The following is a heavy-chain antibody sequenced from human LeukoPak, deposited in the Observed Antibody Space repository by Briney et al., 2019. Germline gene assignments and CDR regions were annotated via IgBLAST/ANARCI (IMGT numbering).Heavy chain of an antibody. CDR3: ARNPGTSTLDY. Sequence: PSETLSLTCTVSGVSISSNSQYWAWIRQPPGKGLEWLGTISYSGSTHYNPSLKSRVTISLDTTKNQFSLELSSMTAADTAVYYCARNPGTSTLDYWGQGTLVTVSS. V-gene: IGHV4-39*01. J-gene: IGHJ4*02. CDR1: GVSISSNSQY. CDR2: ISYSGST. D-gene: IGHD5/OR15-5a*01.